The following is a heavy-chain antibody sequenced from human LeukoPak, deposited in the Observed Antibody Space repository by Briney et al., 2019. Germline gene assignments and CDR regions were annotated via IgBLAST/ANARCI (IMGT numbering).Heavy chain of an antibody. CDR1: GFTFDDYA. D-gene: IGHD4-11*01. J-gene: IGHJ5*02. CDR2: ISWNSGSI. Sequence: GGSLRLSCAASGFTFDDYAMHWVRQAPGKGLEWVSGISWNSGSIGYADSEKGRFTISRDNAKNSLYLQMNSLRAEDTALYYCAKDITYDYSGPFDPWGQGTLVTVSS. CDR3: AKDITYDYSGPFDP. V-gene: IGHV3-9*01.